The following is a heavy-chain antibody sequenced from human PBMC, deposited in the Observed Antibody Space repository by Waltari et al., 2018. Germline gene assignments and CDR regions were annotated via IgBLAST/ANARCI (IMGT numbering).Heavy chain of an antibody. CDR3: ARKTSHYDY. CDR2: ISPNSGAT. Sequence: QVQLVQSGAELKKRGASVKVSYQLSGYTCTDFYLHWVRQAPGHGLEWMGRISPNSGATDYAQKFQGRVTMTRDTSISTAYLELSRLRSDDTATYYCARKTSHYDYWGPGTLVTVSS. V-gene: IGHV1-2*06. D-gene: IGHD2-2*01. CDR1: GYTCTDFY. J-gene: IGHJ4*02.